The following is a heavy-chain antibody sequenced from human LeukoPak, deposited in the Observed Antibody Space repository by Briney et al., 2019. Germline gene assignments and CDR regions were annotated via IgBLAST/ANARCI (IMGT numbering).Heavy chain of an antibody. D-gene: IGHD6-13*01. CDR2: IYYTGTT. Sequence: RPSETLSLTCTVSSGSITSYYWSWIRQPPGKGLEYIGHIYYTGTTDYNPSLKSRVTMSVDTSKNQFSLKLSSVTAADTAVYYCARVAAAGTIDWFDPWGQGTLVTVSS. V-gene: IGHV4-59*12. J-gene: IGHJ5*02. CDR1: SGSITSYY. CDR3: ARVAAAGTIDWFDP.